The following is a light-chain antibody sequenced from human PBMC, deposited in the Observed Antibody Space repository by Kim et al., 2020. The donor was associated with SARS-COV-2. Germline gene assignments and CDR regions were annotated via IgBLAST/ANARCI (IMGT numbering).Light chain of an antibody. CDR1: QSLLYSDGHAY. V-gene: IGKV2-30*01. J-gene: IGKJ2*03. Sequence: VQAAAISCWSSQSLLYSDGHAYLHWLHQRPGQSPRRLLYRVSNRDSGVPDRISGSGSGTDFTLKISRVEAEDVGIYYCMQGSHLYSFGQGTKLEI. CDR3: MQGSHLYS. CDR2: RVS.